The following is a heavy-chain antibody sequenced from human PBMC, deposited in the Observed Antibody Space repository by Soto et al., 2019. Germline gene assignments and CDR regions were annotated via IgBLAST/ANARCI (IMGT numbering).Heavy chain of an antibody. CDR3: ARDMISAPSSTYYYYYYGMDV. J-gene: IGHJ6*02. CDR2: ISYDGSNK. V-gene: IGHV3-30-3*01. D-gene: IGHD2-2*01. CDR1: GFTFSSYA. Sequence: GGSLRLSCAASGFTFSSYAMRWVRQAPGKGLEWVAVISYDGSNKYYADSVKGRFTISRDNSKNTLYLQMNSLRAEDTAVYYCARDMISAPSSTYYYYYYGMDVWGQGTTVTVSS.